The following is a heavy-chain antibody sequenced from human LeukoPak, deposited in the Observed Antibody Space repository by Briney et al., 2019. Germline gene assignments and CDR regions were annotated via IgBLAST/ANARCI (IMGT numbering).Heavy chain of an antibody. CDR2: ISGSGGST. Sequence: PGGSLRLSCAASGFTFSSYGMSWVRQAPGKGLEWVSAISGSGGSTYYADSVKGRFTISRDNSKNTLYLQMNSLRAEDTALYYCAKDICGGNCYPDYWGQGTLVTVSS. D-gene: IGHD2-15*01. CDR3: AKDICGGNCYPDY. CDR1: GFTFSSYG. V-gene: IGHV3-23*01. J-gene: IGHJ4*02.